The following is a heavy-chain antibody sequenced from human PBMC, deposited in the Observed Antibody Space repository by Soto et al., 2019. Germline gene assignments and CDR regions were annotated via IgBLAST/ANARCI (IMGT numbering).Heavy chain of an antibody. Sequence: SETLSLTCTVSGGSISSYYWSWIRQPPGKGLEWIGYIYYSGSTNYNPSLKSRVTISVDTSKNQLSLKLKSVTAADTAVYYCARGYYDSSGQSNTFDIWGQGTMVTVSS. CDR3: ARGYYDSSGQSNTFDI. CDR1: GGSISSYY. V-gene: IGHV4-59*01. D-gene: IGHD3-22*01. J-gene: IGHJ3*02. CDR2: IYYSGST.